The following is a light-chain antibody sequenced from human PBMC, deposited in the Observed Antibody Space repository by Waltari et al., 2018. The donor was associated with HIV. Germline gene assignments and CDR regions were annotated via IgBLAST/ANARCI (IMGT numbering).Light chain of an antibody. CDR3: SSFANRDGFYVL. CDR1: NSDIGTYDY. CDR2: EVT. Sequence: QSALTQPPSASGSPGPSVTLSCTGTNSDIGTYDYVPWYQQHPGKAPKLVISEVTKRPSGVSDRFSGSKSGNTAFLTVSGLQAEDEADYYCSSFANRDGFYVLFGGGTRLTVL. J-gene: IGLJ2*01. V-gene: IGLV2-8*01.